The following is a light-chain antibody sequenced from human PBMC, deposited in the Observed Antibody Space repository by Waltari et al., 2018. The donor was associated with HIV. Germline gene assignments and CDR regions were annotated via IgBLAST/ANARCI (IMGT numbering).Light chain of an antibody. J-gene: IGLJ1*01. V-gene: IGLV2-8*01. CDR1: RSDVGGYDY. Sequence: QSALTQPPSASGSPGQSVNISCRGTRSDVGGYDYVSWYQQHPGKAPKLMIYEVSKRPSGVPDRFSGSKSGNTASLTVSGLQAEDEADYYCSSHAGSNNYVFGTGTKVTVL. CDR3: SSHAGSNNYV. CDR2: EVS.